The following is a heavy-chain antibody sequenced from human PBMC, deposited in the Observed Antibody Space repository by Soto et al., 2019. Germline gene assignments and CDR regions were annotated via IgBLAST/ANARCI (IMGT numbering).Heavy chain of an antibody. CDR1: GLTFSDYR. V-gene: IGHV3-11*01. Sequence: ESGGDLVKVGGSLRLSCAASGLTFSDYRMSWIRQAPEKGLEWVAYISTRSSIIYYADSVKGRFTISRDEAKRSLYLQMNSLRAEDTATYYCARLVEHGSGWNEHWGQGTLVTVSS. J-gene: IGHJ4*02. D-gene: IGHD6-19*01. CDR2: ISTRSSII. CDR3: ARLVEHGSGWNEH.